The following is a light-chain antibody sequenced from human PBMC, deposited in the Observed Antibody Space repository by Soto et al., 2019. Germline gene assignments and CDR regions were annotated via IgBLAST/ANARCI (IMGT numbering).Light chain of an antibody. CDR1: QDIDRW. J-gene: IGKJ4*01. CDR2: TSS. V-gene: IGKV1D-12*01. CDR3: QQSRNFPHT. Sequence: DIQLTQSPSSVSASVGDRVTLTCRASQDIDRWLAWYQKKPGKAPKLLIHTSSTLQSGVPSRFSGVRSWTDFTLTINSLQPEDFATYYCQQSRNFPHTFGGGTKVEIK.